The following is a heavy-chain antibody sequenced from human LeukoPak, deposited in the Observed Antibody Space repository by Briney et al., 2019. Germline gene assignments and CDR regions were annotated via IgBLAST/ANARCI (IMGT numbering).Heavy chain of an antibody. CDR3: ARVGFSPKSPSRLGELSFLLFDY. J-gene: IGHJ4*02. CDR2: MNPNTADT. V-gene: IGHV1-2*02. Sequence: ASVKVSCKASGYTFTGYYIHWVRQAPGQGLEWMGWMNPNTADTNYAQRFQGRVTMTRDMSISTAYMELSSLRSDDTAVYYCARVGFSPKSPSRLGELSFLLFDYWGQGTLVTVSS. CDR1: GYTFTGYY. D-gene: IGHD3-16*02.